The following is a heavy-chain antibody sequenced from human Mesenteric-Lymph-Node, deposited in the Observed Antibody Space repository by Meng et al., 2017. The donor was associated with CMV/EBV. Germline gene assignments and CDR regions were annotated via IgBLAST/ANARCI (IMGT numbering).Heavy chain of an antibody. CDR3: ARAGIVVVPAAHRDYYYYGMDV. V-gene: IGHV1-69*05. J-gene: IGHJ6*02. CDR1: GGTFSCYA. Sequence: SVKVSCKASGGTFSCYAISWVRQAPGQGLEWMGGIIPIFGTANYAQKFQGRVTITTDESTSTAYMELSSLRSEDTAVYYCARAGIVVVPAAHRDYYYYGMDVWGQGTTVTVSS. CDR2: IIPIFGTA. D-gene: IGHD2-2*01.